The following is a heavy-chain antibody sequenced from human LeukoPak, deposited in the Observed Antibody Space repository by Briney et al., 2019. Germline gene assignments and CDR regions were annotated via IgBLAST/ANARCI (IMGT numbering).Heavy chain of an antibody. D-gene: IGHD6-13*01. CDR2: IYYSGST. J-gene: IGHJ5*02. CDR1: GGSISTFY. V-gene: IGHV4-59*08. CDR3: ARQGARGYSSYWFDP. Sequence: SETLSLTCTVSGGSISTFYWSWIRQLPGKELEWIGYIYYSGSTNYNPSLKSRVTISVDASKNQFSLMLRSVTAADTAVYYCARQGARGYSSYWFDPWGQGTLVTVSS.